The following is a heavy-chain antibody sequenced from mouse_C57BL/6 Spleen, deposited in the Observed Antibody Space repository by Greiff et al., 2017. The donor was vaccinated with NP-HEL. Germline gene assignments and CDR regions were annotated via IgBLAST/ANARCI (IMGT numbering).Heavy chain of an antibody. CDR3: VREGPSLYYYAMDY. V-gene: IGHV10-3*01. J-gene: IGHJ4*01. D-gene: IGHD3-3*01. CDR1: GFTFNTYA. CDR2: IRSKSSNYAT. Sequence: EVKVVESGGGLVQPKGSLKLSCAASGFTFNTYAMHWVRQAPGKGLEWVARIRSKSSNYATYYADSVKDRFTISRDDSQSMLYLQMNNLKTEDTAMYYCVREGPSLYYYAMDYWGQGTSVTVSS.